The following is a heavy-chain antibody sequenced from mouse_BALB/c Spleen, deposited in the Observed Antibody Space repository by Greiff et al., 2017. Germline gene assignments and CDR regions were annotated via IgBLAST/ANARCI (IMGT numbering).Heavy chain of an antibody. CDR3: ARDLGRGGVFDY. CDR2: IRNKANGYTT. D-gene: IGHD4-1*01. V-gene: IGHV7-3*02. CDR1: GFTFTDYY. J-gene: IGHJ2*01. Sequence: EVQVVESGGGLVQPGGSLRLSCATSGFTFTDYYMSWVRQPPGKALEWLGFIRNKANGYTTEYSASVKGRFTISRDNSQSILYLQMNTLRAEDSATYYCARDLGRGGVFDYWGQGTTLTVSS.